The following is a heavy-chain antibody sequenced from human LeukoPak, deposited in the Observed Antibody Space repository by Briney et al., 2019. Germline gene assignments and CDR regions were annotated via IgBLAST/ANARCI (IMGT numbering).Heavy chain of an antibody. J-gene: IGHJ6*03. D-gene: IGHD3-16*01. CDR2: IGTAGDT. CDR1: GFTFSSYD. CDR3: ARAAEGGADMDV. V-gene: IGHV3-13*01. Sequence: QPGGSLRLSCAASGFTFSSYDMHWVRQATGKGLEWVSAIGTAGDTYYPGSVKGRFTISRENAKNSLYLQMNSLRAGDTAVYYCARAAEGGADMDVWGKGTTVTVSS.